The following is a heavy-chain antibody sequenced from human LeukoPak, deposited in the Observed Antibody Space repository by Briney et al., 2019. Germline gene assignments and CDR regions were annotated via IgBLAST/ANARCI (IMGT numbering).Heavy chain of an antibody. Sequence: ASMKVSCKASGYTFTAYYIHGVRQAPGQGLEWMGWIDPNSGDTKYVEKFQGRVTMTRDTSFSTAYMALSSLRSDATAMYYCARAMNSWFLLDLDYWGQGNLVTVSS. D-gene: IGHD3-22*01. CDR1: GYTFTAYY. CDR2: IDPNSGDT. CDR3: ARAMNSWFLLDLDY. V-gene: IGHV1-2*02. J-gene: IGHJ4*02.